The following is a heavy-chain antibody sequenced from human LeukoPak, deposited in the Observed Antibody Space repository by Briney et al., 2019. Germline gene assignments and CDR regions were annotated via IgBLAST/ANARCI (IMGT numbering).Heavy chain of an antibody. J-gene: IGHJ3*02. D-gene: IGHD3-22*01. CDR3: ARDAFKDYYDSSGSDAFDI. V-gene: IGHV3-7*01. Sequence: GGSLRLSCAASGFTFSSYWMSWVRQAPGKGLEWVANIKQDGSEKYYVDSVKGRFTISRDNAKNSLYLQMNSLRAEDTAVYYCARDAFKDYYDSSGSDAFDIWGQGTMVTVSS. CDR2: IKQDGSEK. CDR1: GFTFSSYW.